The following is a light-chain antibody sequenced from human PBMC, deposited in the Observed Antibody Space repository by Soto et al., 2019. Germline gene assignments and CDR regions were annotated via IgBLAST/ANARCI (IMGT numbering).Light chain of an antibody. CDR3: QQYGNSRGT. CDR2: GAS. J-gene: IGKJ1*01. CDR1: QSVSSSY. Sequence: EIVLTQSPGTLSLSPVDRATLSCRASQSVSSSYLAWYQQKPGQAPRLLIYGASSRATGIPDRFSGSGSGTDFTLTISGLEPEDSAVYYCQQYGNSRGTFGQGTKVDIK. V-gene: IGKV3-20*01.